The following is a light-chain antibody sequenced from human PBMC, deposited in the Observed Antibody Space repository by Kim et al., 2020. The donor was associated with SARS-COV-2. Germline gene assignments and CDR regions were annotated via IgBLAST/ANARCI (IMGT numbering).Light chain of an antibody. Sequence: DIQLTQSPSSLSASVGDRVTITCRASQTITSYLNWYQQKPGKAPELLIYTTSSLQSGVPSRFSGSGFGTEFSLTISSLQPEDFATYFCQQSLSTPVTCGQGTRLEIK. V-gene: IGKV1-39*01. CDR3: QQSLSTPVT. J-gene: IGKJ5*01. CDR2: TTS. CDR1: QTITSY.